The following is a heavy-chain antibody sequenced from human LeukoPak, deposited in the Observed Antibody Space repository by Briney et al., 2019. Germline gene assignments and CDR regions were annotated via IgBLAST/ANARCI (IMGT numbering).Heavy chain of an antibody. Sequence: PGGSLRLSCAASGFTFSSYWMHWVRQAPGKGLVWVSRINSDGSSTSYADSVKGRFTISRDNAKNSLYLQMNSLRAEDTAVYYCARGSGSDYYYYMDVWGKGTTVTVSS. V-gene: IGHV3-74*01. J-gene: IGHJ6*03. CDR2: INSDGSST. CDR1: GFTFSSYW. CDR3: ARGSGSDYYYYMDV. D-gene: IGHD7-27*01.